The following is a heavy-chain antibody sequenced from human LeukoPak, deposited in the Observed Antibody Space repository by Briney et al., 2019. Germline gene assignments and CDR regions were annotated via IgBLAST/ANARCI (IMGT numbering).Heavy chain of an antibody. CDR3: AKDRHYYYGSGSYRRGITFDY. J-gene: IGHJ4*02. CDR1: GFTFSSYA. D-gene: IGHD3-10*01. CDR2: ISGSGGST. Sequence: GGSLRLSCAASGFTFSSYAMSWVRQAPGKGLEWVSAISGSGGSTYYADSVKGRFTISRDNSKNTLYLQMNSLRAEDTAVYYCAKDRHYYYGSGSYRRGITFDYWGQGTLVTVSS. V-gene: IGHV3-23*01.